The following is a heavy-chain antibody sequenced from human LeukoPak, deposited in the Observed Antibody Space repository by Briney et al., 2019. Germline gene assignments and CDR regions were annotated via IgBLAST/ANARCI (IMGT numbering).Heavy chain of an antibody. D-gene: IGHD3-3*01. J-gene: IGHJ4*02. CDR2: ISGSGGST. CDR1: GFTFSSYA. Sequence: PGGSLRLSCAASGFTFSSYAMSWARRAPGKGLEWVSVISGSGGSTYYADSVKGRFTISRDNSKNTLYLQMNSLRAEDTAVYYCAKESKLRFPLGEFDYWGQGTLVTVSS. CDR3: AKESKLRFPLGEFDY. V-gene: IGHV3-23*01.